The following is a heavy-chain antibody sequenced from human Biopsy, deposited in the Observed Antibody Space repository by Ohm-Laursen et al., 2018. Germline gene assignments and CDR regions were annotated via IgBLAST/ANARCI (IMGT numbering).Heavy chain of an antibody. CDR3: GNEVHGRDY. J-gene: IGHJ4*02. V-gene: IGHV4-34*08. CDR2: INQAGTT. Sequence: SEALSLTCAAFGKTFSDYQRSWIRQPPGKGLEWIGQINQAGTTNYNPSLKSRVTISADASKYEFPLRLTSVTAADTAVYLCGNEVHGRDYWGLGAQVTVSS. D-gene: IGHD2-15*01. CDR1: GKTFSDYQ.